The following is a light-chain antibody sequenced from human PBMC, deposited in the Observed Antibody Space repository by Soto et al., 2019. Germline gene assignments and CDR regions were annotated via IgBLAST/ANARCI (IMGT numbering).Light chain of an antibody. CDR2: DAS. J-gene: IGKJ1*01. V-gene: IGKV1-5*01. Sequence: DIQMTQSPSTLSASVGDRVTITCRASQTIDHWLAWYQHKSGKAPKFLIYDASILESGVPSRFSGSGSGTEFTLTISSLQPDDFATCYCQRYNSYSRTFGQGTKVEIK. CDR3: QRYNSYSRT. CDR1: QTIDHW.